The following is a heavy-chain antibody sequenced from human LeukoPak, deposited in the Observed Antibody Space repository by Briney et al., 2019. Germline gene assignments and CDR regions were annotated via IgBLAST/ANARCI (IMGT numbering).Heavy chain of an antibody. D-gene: IGHD5-18*01. CDR2: INWNGGST. J-gene: IGHJ4*02. V-gene: IGHV3-20*04. Sequence: GGSLRLSCVASGFTFDDHGMSWVRQVPGKGLEWVSGINWNGGSTGYADSVKGRFTISRDNAKNSLYLQMNSLRAEDTAVYYCARDLGYSYGWSQYYFDYWGQGTLVTVSS. CDR1: GFTFDDHG. CDR3: ARDLGYSYGWSQYYFDY.